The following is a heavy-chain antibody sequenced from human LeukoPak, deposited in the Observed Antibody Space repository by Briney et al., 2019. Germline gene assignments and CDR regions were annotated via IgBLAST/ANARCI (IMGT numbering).Heavy chain of an antibody. CDR2: ISYSGST. Sequence: SETLSLTCTVSGGSISSYYWSWIRQPPGKGLEWIAYISYSGSTNNNPSPRSRVTISLDTSKNHFSLKLSSVTAADTAVYYCARQNSGYDLGPFAYWGQGTLVTVSS. J-gene: IGHJ4*02. D-gene: IGHD5-12*01. CDR3: ARQNSGYDLGPFAY. CDR1: GGSISSYY. V-gene: IGHV4-59*08.